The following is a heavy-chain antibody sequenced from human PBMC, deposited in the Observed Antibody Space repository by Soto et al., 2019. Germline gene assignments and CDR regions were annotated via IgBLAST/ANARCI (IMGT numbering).Heavy chain of an antibody. Sequence: GGSLRLSCAASGFTVSSNYMSWVRQAPGKGLEWVSVIYSGGSTYYADSVKGRFTISRDNSKNTLYLQMNSLRAEDTAVYYCARDMVRGLGYYYYMDVWGKGTTVTVSS. CDR3: ARDMVRGLGYYYYMDV. CDR1: GFTVSSNY. CDR2: IYSGGST. J-gene: IGHJ6*03. V-gene: IGHV3-66*01. D-gene: IGHD3-10*01.